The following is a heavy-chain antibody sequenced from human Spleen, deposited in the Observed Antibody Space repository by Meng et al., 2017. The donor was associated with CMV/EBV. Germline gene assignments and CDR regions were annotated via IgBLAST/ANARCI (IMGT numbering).Heavy chain of an antibody. V-gene: IGHV3-30*04. Sequence: SGCTLSSYAMHWVRQAPGKGLEWVAVISYDGSNKYYADSVKGRFTISRDNSKNTLYLQMNSLRAEDTAVYYCARDTDSGGWFFPFDYWGQGTLVTVSS. CDR3: ARDTDSGGWFFPFDY. CDR1: GCTLSSYA. CDR2: ISYDGSNK. D-gene: IGHD6-19*01. J-gene: IGHJ4*02.